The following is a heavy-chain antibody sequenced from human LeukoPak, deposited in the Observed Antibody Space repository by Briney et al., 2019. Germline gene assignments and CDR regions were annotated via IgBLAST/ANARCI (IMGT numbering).Heavy chain of an antibody. J-gene: IGHJ4*02. D-gene: IGHD4-17*01. Sequence: GGSLRLSCAASGFTVSSNYMDWVRQAPGKGLEWVSVIYSGGSTYYADSVKGRFTISRDNSKNTLYLQMNSLRAEDTAVYYCAREAVTRNYFDYWGQGTLVTVSS. CDR2: IYSGGST. CDR3: AREAVTRNYFDY. CDR1: GFTVSSNY. V-gene: IGHV3-53*01.